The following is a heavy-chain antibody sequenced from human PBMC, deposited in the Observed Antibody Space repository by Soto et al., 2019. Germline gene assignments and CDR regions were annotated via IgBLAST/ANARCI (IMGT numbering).Heavy chain of an antibody. CDR1: GFTFSSYS. J-gene: IGHJ4*02. CDR2: ISSSSSYI. CDR3: ARDPRGYDFWSGYYRIDY. D-gene: IGHD3-3*01. Sequence: GGSLRLSCAASGFTFSSYSMNWVRQAPGKGLEWVSSISSSSSYIYYADSVKGRFTISRDNAKNSLYLQMNSLRAEDTAVYYCARDPRGYDFWSGYYRIDYWGQGTLVTVSS. V-gene: IGHV3-21*01.